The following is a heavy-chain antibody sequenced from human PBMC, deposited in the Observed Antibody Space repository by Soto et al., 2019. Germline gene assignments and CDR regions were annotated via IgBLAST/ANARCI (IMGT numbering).Heavy chain of an antibody. Sequence: GGSLRLSCAASGFTFSSYSMNWVRQAPGKGLEWVSSISSSSSYIYYADSVKGRFTISRDNAKNSLYLQMNSLRAEDTAVYYCASGVHTRLFNHWGQGTRVTVPS. CDR1: GFTFSSYS. CDR2: ISSSSSYI. CDR3: ASGVHTRLFNH. V-gene: IGHV3-21*01. J-gene: IGHJ4*01. D-gene: IGHD2-2*02.